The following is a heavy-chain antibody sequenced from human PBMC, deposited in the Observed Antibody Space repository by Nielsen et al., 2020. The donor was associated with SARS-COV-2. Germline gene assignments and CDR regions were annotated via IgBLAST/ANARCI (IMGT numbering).Heavy chain of an antibody. CDR3: ASQHPQLDY. Sequence: GESLKISCAASGFTFSSYGMHWVRQAPGKGLEWVAVIWYDGSNKYYADSVKGRFTISRDNSKNTLYLQMNSLRAEDTAVYYCASQHPQLDYWGQGTLVTVSS. CDR1: GFTFSSYG. J-gene: IGHJ4*02. V-gene: IGHV3-33*01. CDR2: IWYDGSNK.